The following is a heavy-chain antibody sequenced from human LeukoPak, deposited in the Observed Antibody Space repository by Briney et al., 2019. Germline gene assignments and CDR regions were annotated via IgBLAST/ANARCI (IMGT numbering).Heavy chain of an antibody. D-gene: IGHD2-21*01. CDR2: IYSSGST. CDR3: ARRGIISRRAFDI. CDR1: GGSISAYY. Sequence: SETLSLTCTVSGGSISAYYWSWIRQPPGKGLEWIGYIYSSGSTNYNPSLKSRVTISVDTSKNQFSLKLSSVTAADTAVYYCARRGIISRRAFDIWGQGTMVTVSS. J-gene: IGHJ3*02. V-gene: IGHV4-59*12.